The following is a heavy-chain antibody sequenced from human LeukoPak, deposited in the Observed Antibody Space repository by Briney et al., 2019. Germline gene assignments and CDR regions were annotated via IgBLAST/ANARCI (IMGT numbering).Heavy chain of an antibody. CDR1: GFTFSSYS. D-gene: IGHD6-6*01. V-gene: IGHV3-9*03. CDR3: AKDRYSSSSYFDY. CDR2: ISWNSGSI. J-gene: IGHJ4*02. Sequence: GGSLRLSCAASGFTFSSYSMNWVRQAPGKGLEWVSGISWNSGSIGYADSVKGRFTISRDNAKNSLYLQMNSLRAEDMALYYCAKDRYSSSSYFDYWGQGTLVTVSS.